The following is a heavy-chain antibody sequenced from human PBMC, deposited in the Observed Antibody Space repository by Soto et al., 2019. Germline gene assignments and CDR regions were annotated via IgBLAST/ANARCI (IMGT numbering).Heavy chain of an antibody. CDR1: SGSISSSNW. J-gene: IGHJ4*02. CDR2: IYHSGST. D-gene: IGHD4-17*01. V-gene: IGHV4-4*02. Sequence: QVQLQESGPGLVKPSGTLSLTCAVSSGSISSSNWWSWVRQPPGKGLEWIGEIYHSGSTNYDPSLKSRVTISVDKSKNQFSLKLSSVTAADTAVYYCARGPDDYGDLVPYYFDYWGQGTLVTVSS. CDR3: ARGPDDYGDLVPYYFDY.